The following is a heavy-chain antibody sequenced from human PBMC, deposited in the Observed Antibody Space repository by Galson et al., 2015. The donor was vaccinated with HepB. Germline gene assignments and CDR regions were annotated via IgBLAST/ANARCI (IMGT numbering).Heavy chain of an antibody. CDR1: GFTFSSYA. J-gene: IGHJ6*02. D-gene: IGHD2-2*01. CDR3: AKELGLDVVPAYYYYYYGMDV. V-gene: IGHV3-23*01. Sequence: SLRLSCAASGFTFSSYAMSWVRQAPGKGLEWVSAISGSGGSTYYADSVKGRFTISRDNSKNTLYLQMNSLRAEDTAVYYCAKELGLDVVPAYYYYYYGMDVWGQGTLVTVSS. CDR2: ISGSGGST.